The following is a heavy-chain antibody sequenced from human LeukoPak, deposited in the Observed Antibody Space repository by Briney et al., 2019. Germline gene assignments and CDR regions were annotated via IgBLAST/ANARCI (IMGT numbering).Heavy chain of an antibody. J-gene: IGHJ4*02. CDR1: GFTFSSYG. V-gene: IGHV3-30*18. D-gene: IGHD3-22*01. CDR3: AKIPGGYYYDSSGYEGPIDY. Sequence: PGGSLRLSCAASGFTFSSYGMHWVRQAPGKGLEWVAVISYDGSNKNYADSVKGRITISRDNSKNTLFLQMNSLRAEDTAVYYCAKIPGGYYYDSSGYEGPIDYWGQGTLVTVSS. CDR2: ISYDGSNK.